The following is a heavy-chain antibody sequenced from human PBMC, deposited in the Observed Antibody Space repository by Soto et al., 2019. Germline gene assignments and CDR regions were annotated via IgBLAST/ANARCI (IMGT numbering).Heavy chain of an antibody. Sequence: GASVKVSCTASGGTFSSYAISWVRQAPGQGLEWMGGIIAIYGTANYAQKFQGRVTITRDTSASTAYMELSSLRSEDTAVYYCARDGFGDYYDSSGPIDYWGQGTLVNVS. J-gene: IGHJ4*02. CDR2: IIAIYGTA. D-gene: IGHD3-22*01. CDR3: ARDGFGDYYDSSGPIDY. V-gene: IGHV1-69*05. CDR1: GGTFSSYA.